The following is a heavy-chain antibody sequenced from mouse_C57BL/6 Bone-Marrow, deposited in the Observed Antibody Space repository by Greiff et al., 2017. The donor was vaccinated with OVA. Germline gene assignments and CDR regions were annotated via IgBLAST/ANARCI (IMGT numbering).Heavy chain of an antibody. J-gene: IGHJ3*01. V-gene: IGHV1-50*01. CDR2: IDPSDSYT. Sequence: QVQLQQPGAELVKPGASVKLSCKASGYTSTSYWMQWVKQRPGQGLEWIGEIDPSDSYTNYNQKFKGKATLTVDTSSSTAYMQLSSLTSEDSAVYYCAGEGYWGQGTLVTVSA. CDR1: GYTSTSYW. CDR3: AGEGY.